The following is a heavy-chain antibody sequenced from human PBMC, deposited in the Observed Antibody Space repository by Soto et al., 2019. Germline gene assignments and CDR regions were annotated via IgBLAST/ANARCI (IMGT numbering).Heavy chain of an antibody. CDR1: GGSISSGGYS. Sequence: QLQLQESGSGLVKPSQTLSLTCAVSGGSISSGGYSWSWIRHPPGKGLEWIGYVFHSGSTYYSPSLKSRVTISVDGSKNQFSLKLSSVTAADTAVYYCARGSYGTGSDYWGQGTLVTVSS. V-gene: IGHV4-30-2*01. D-gene: IGHD3-10*01. J-gene: IGHJ4*02. CDR2: VFHSGST. CDR3: ARGSYGTGSDY.